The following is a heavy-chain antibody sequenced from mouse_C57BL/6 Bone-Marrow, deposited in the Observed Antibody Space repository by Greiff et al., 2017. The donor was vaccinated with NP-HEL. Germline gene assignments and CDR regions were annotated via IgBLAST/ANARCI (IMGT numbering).Heavy chain of an antibody. CDR3: AREGIYYYGSSSRNAMDY. CDR2: INPSNGGT. V-gene: IGHV1-53*01. D-gene: IGHD1-1*01. J-gene: IGHJ4*01. CDR1: GYTFTSYW. Sequence: QVQLQQPGTELVKPGASVKLSCKASGYTFTSYWMHWVKQRPGQGLEWIGNINPSNGGTNYNEKFKSKATLTVDKSSSTAYMQLSSLTSEDSAVYYCAREGIYYYGSSSRNAMDYWGQGTSVTVSS.